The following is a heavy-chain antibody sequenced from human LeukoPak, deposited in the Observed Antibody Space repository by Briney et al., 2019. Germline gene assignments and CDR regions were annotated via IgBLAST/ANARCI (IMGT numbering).Heavy chain of an antibody. Sequence: SVKVSCKASGCTFSSYAISWVRQAPGQGLEWMGGIIPIFGTANYAQKFQGRVTITADESTSTAYMELSSLRSEDAAVYYCARDMSSYSSRDDAFDIWGQGTMVTVSS. D-gene: IGHD6-19*01. CDR3: ARDMSSYSSRDDAFDI. CDR2: IIPIFGTA. V-gene: IGHV1-69*13. CDR1: GCTFSSYA. J-gene: IGHJ3*02.